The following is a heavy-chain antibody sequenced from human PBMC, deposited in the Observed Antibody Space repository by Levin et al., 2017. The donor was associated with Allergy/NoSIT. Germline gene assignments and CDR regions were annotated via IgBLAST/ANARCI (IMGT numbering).Heavy chain of an antibody. Sequence: GGSLRLSCTASGFTFGDYAMSWFRQAPGKGLEWVGFIRSKAYGGTTEYAASVKGRFTISRDDSKSIAYLQMNSLKTEDTAVYYCTRSYVWGSYRYNDDYWGQGTLVTVSS. V-gene: IGHV3-49*03. CDR2: IRSKAYGGTT. CDR3: TRSYVWGSYRYNDDY. D-gene: IGHD3-16*02. J-gene: IGHJ4*02. CDR1: GFTFGDYA.